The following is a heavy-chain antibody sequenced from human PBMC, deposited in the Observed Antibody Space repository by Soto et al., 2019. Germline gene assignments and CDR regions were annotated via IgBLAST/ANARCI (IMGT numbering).Heavy chain of an antibody. CDR1: GYTFTSYG. J-gene: IGHJ6*02. CDR3: ARDWPAGTTEYYYHYGMHV. Sequence: QVQLVQSGAEVKKPGASVKVSCKASGYTFTSYGISWVRQAPGQGLEWMGWISAYNGNTNYAQKLQGRVTMTTDTSASTACMELRSLSSDDTAVNYCARDWPAGTTEYYYHYGMHVWVQGTTDTVSS. D-gene: IGHD1-1*01. V-gene: IGHV1-18*01. CDR2: ISAYNGNT.